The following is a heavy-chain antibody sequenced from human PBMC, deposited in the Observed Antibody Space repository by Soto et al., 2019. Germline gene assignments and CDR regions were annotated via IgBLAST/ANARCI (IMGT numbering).Heavy chain of an antibody. CDR2: IYWNDDK. D-gene: IGHD5-12*01. V-gene: IGHV2-5*01. CDR1: GFSLSGGGVG. CDR3: AHKMDTVDWFGP. J-gene: IGHJ5*02. Sequence: GXVPTLVNPTQSLTLTCTFSGFSLSGGGVGVGWIRQPPGKALECFALIYWNDDKRYSPSLKSRLTITKDTSKNQVVLTMTNMEPVDTATYYCAHKMDTVDWFGPWGRGTLVTGSS.